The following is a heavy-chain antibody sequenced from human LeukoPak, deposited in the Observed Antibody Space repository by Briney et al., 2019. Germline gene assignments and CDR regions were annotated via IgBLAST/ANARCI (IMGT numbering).Heavy chain of an antibody. CDR2: TYHSGST. Sequence: AQTLSLTCAVCGGSIRSGGYSWSWIRQPPGKGLEWFGYTYHSGSTYYNPSLKSRLTISVDRSKNQSSLQLSSVTAADTAVYYCARAGVAGFNYWGQGTLVTVSS. D-gene: IGHD2-8*01. CDR1: GGSIRSGGYS. J-gene: IGHJ4*02. V-gene: IGHV4-30-2*01. CDR3: ARAGVAGFNY.